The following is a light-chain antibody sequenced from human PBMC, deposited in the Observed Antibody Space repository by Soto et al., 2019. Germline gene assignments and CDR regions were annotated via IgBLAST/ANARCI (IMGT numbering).Light chain of an antibody. CDR1: SSDVGLYDY. V-gene: IGLV2-14*01. CDR2: AVS. CDR3: SSYTSDSSYV. Sequence: QSVLTQPASVSGSPGQSITISCTGTSSDVGLYDYVSWYQQHPGKAPQLMIYAVSNRPSGVSNRFSASKSGNTASLFISGLHAEDEADYYCSSYTSDSSYVFASGTKVTVL. J-gene: IGLJ1*01.